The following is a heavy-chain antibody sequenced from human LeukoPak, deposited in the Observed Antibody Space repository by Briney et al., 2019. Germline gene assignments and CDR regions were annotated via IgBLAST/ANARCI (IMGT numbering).Heavy chain of an antibody. CDR1: GGSISSGGYS. Sequence: SQTLSLTCAVSGGSISSGGYSWSWIRQPPGKGLEWIGYIYHSGSTYYNPSLKSRVTISVDRSKNQFPLKLSSVTAADTAVYYCARAGSVTTIPFDYWGQGTLVTVSS. V-gene: IGHV4-30-2*01. J-gene: IGHJ4*02. D-gene: IGHD5-12*01. CDR2: IYHSGST. CDR3: ARAGSVTTIPFDY.